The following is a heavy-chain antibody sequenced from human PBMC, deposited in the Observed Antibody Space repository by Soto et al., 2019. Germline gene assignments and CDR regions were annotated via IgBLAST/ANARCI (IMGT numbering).Heavy chain of an antibody. V-gene: IGHV4-4*07. J-gene: IGHJ5*02. CDR3: ARGGGVPALGDP. CDR2: ISTSGNT. Sequence: WSRIRQSAGKGLEWIGRISTSGNTNYNPSLNSRLTMSVDTSKNQVSLKLTSVTAADTAVYYCARGGGVPALGDPWGQGTLVTVPQ. D-gene: IGHD3-16*01.